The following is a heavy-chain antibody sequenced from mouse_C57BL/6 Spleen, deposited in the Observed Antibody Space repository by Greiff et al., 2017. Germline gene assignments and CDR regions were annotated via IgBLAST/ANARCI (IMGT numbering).Heavy chain of an antibody. D-gene: IGHD1-1*01. CDR1: GYTFTSYT. CDR3: ARSTTVEGFDY. J-gene: IGHJ2*01. CDR2: INPSSGYT. Sequence: QVQLKESGAELARPGASVKMSCKASGYTFTSYTMHWVKQRPGQGLEWIGYINPSSGYTKYNQKFKDKATLTADKSSSTAYMQLSSLTSEDSAVYYCARSTTVEGFDYWGQGTTLTVSS. V-gene: IGHV1-4*01.